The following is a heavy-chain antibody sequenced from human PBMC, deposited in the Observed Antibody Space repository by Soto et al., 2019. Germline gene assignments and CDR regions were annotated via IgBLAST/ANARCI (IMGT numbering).Heavy chain of an antibody. CDR2: IYYSGST. D-gene: IGHD3-9*01. Sequence: PSETLSLTCTVSGGSISSSSYYWGWIRQPPGKGLEWIRSIYYSGSTYYNPSLKSRVTISVDTSKNQFSLKLSSVTAADTAVYYCARLPKGYEILTGYYIDDAFDIWGQGTMVT. V-gene: IGHV4-39*01. CDR3: ARLPKGYEILTGYYIDDAFDI. CDR1: GGSISSSSYY. J-gene: IGHJ3*02.